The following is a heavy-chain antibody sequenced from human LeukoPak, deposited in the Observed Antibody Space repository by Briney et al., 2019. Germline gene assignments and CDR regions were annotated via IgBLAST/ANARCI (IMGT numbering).Heavy chain of an antibody. CDR1: GFTFSSYA. CDR2: ISDNGGST. J-gene: IGHJ4*02. V-gene: IGHV3-23*01. CDR3: ASRQGLGWHYVN. Sequence: PGGSLRLSCVDSGFTFSSYAMSWVRQVPGKGLEWVSGISDNGGSTYYADSVKGRFTISRDNSKNTLHLQMNSLRVGETAIYYCASRQGLGWHYVNWGPGTLVTVSS. D-gene: IGHD3-10*02.